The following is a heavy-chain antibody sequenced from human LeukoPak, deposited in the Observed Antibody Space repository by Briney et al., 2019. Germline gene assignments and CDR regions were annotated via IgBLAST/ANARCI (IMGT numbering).Heavy chain of an antibody. V-gene: IGHV4-39*01. D-gene: IGHD3-22*01. CDR1: GGSISSSSCY. Sequence: KPSETLSLTCTVSGGSISSSSCYWGWIRQPPGKGLEWIGSIYYSGSTYYNPSLKSRVTISVDTSKNQFSLKLSSVTAADTAVYYCASYTDSSDFDYWGQGTLVTVSS. J-gene: IGHJ4*02. CDR2: IYYSGST. CDR3: ASYTDSSDFDY.